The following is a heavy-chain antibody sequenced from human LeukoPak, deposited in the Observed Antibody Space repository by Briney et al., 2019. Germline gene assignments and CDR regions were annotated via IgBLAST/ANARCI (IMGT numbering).Heavy chain of an antibody. Sequence: TSETLSLTCTVSGGSISSSSYYWGWIRQPPGKGLEWIGSIYYSGSTYYNPSPKSRVTISVDTSKNQFSLKLSSVTAADTAVYYCARNYYYDSSGYYRSAFDIWGQGTMVTVSS. CDR2: IYYSGST. D-gene: IGHD3-22*01. V-gene: IGHV4-39*01. J-gene: IGHJ3*02. CDR1: GGSISSSSYY. CDR3: ARNYYYDSSGYYRSAFDI.